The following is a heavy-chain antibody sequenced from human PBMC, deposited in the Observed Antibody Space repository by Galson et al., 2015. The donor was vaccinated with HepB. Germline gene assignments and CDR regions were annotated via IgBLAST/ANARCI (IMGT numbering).Heavy chain of an antibody. V-gene: IGHV4-34*01. J-gene: IGHJ4*02. Sequence: ETLSLTCAVYGGSFSGYYWSWIRQPPGKGLEWIGEIYHSGSTNYNPSLKSRVTISVDKSKNQFSLKLSSVTAADTAVYYCARFTDIGFDYWGQGTLVTVSS. CDR1: GGSFSGYY. CDR2: IYHSGST. CDR3: ARFTDIGFDY.